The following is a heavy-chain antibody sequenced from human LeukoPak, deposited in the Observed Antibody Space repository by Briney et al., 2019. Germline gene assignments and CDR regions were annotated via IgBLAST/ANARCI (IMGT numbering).Heavy chain of an antibody. D-gene: IGHD3-9*01. J-gene: IGHJ6*03. V-gene: IGHV3-48*03. Sequence: GGSLRLSCTASGFSFSVYEMNWVRQAPGKGLEWISYMSGSGSTIYYADSVKGRFTISRDNAKNSLFLQMKSLRVEDTAVYYCAKIPFDYDILTGYDTYYYMDVWGKGTTVTISS. CDR1: GFSFSVYE. CDR3: AKIPFDYDILTGYDTYYYMDV. CDR2: MSGSGSTI.